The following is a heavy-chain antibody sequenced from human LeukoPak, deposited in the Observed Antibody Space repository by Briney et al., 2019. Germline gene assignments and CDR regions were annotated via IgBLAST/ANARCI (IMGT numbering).Heavy chain of an antibody. Sequence: GGSLRLSCAASGFTFSSYAMHWVRQAPGKGLEWVAVISYDGSNKYYADSVKGRFTISRDNSKNTLYLQMNSLRAEDTAVYYCAKEFYDTYDSTSFDYWGQGTLVTVSS. CDR3: AKEFYDTYDSTSFDY. J-gene: IGHJ4*02. D-gene: IGHD3-22*01. CDR2: ISYDGSNK. CDR1: GFTFSSYA. V-gene: IGHV3-30-3*01.